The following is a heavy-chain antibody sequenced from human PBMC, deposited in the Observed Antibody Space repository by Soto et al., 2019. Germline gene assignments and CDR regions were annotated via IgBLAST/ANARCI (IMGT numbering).Heavy chain of an antibody. CDR2: IIPIFGTA. J-gene: IGHJ5*01. CDR3: ARDRSNYELDS. CDR1: GGTFSSYA. D-gene: IGHD4-4*01. V-gene: IGHV1-69*13. Sequence: GASVKVSCKASGGTFSSYAISWVRQAPGQGLEWMGGIIPIFGTANYAQKFQGRVTITADESTSTAYMELSSLRSEDTAVYDCARDRSNYELDSWGQGTLVNVAS.